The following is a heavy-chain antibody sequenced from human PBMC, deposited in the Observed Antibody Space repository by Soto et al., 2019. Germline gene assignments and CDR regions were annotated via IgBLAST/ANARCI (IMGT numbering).Heavy chain of an antibody. CDR1: GFTFSSYS. Sequence: GGSLRLSCAASGFTFSSYSMNWVRQAPGKGLEWVSYISSSSSTIYYADSVKGRFTISRDNSKNTLYLQMNSLRAEDTAVYYCAREVVQLWSPFYYYYGMDVWGQGTTVTVSS. CDR2: ISSSSSTI. V-gene: IGHV3-48*01. J-gene: IGHJ6*02. CDR3: AREVVQLWSPFYYYYGMDV. D-gene: IGHD5-18*01.